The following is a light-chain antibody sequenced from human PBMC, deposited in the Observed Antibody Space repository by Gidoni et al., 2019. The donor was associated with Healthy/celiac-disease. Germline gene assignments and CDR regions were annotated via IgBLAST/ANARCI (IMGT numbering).Light chain of an antibody. CDR2: GAS. CDR3: QQYGSSPKT. CDR1: QSVSSSY. Sequence: EIVLTQSPGTLSLSPGEGATLSCRASQSVSSSYLAWYQQKPGQAPRLLIYGASSRATGIPDRFSGSGSGTDFTLTISRLDPEDFAVYYCQQYGSSPKTFGQGTKLEIK. J-gene: IGKJ2*01. V-gene: IGKV3-20*01.